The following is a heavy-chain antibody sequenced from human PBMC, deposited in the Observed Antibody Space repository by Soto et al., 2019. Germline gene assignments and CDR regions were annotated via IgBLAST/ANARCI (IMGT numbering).Heavy chain of an antibody. V-gene: IGHV3-23*01. J-gene: IGHJ5*02. Sequence: GGSLRLPCAASGFTFSNYAMSRVRQAPGKGLEWVSTIGSSGGSTYYADSVKGRFTISRDNAKNSLYLQMNSLRDEDTAVYYCARVLKLGWFDPWGQGTLVTVSS. CDR2: IGSSGGST. CDR1: GFTFSNYA. D-gene: IGHD3-10*01. CDR3: ARVLKLGWFDP.